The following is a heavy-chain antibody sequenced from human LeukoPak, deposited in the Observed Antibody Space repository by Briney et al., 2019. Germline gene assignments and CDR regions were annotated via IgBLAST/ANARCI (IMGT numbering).Heavy chain of an antibody. D-gene: IGHD3-3*01. J-gene: IGHJ4*02. V-gene: IGHV4-30-4*08. CDR1: GGSISSGDYY. CDR3: ARDPGSGYYPDY. CDR2: IYYSGST. Sequence: PSQTLSLTCTVSGGSISSGDYYWSRIRQPPGKGLEWIGYIYYSGSTYYNPSLKSRVTISVDTSKNQFSLKLSSVTAADTAVYYCARDPGSGYYPDYWGQGTLVTVSS.